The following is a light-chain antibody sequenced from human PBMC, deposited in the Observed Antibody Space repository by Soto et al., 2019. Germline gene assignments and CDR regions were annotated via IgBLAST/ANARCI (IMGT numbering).Light chain of an antibody. Sequence: AIRMTQSPSSFSASTGDTITITCRASQGISSYLAWYQQKPGKAPKLLIYAASTLQTGVPSRFSGSGSGTDFTLTISCLQSEDFATYYCQQSYSTPRTFGGGTKVEIK. J-gene: IGKJ4*01. CDR3: QQSYSTPRT. V-gene: IGKV1-8*01. CDR1: QGISSY. CDR2: AAS.